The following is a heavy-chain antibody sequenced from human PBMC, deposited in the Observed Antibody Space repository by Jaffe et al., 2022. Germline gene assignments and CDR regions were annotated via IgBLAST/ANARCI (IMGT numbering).Heavy chain of an antibody. CDR2: INPSGGST. V-gene: IGHV1-46*01. Sequence: QVQLVQSGAEVKKPGASVKVSCKAYGYTLTDYYMHWVRQAPGQGLEWMGIINPSGGSTNYAQKFQGRVTMTRDTSTGAVYMEVSSLRSEDTAVYYCAREGRGYSYGERGADEAFDIWGQGTMVTVSS. CDR3: AREGRGYSYGERGADEAFDI. D-gene: IGHD5-18*01. J-gene: IGHJ3*02. CDR1: GYTLTDYY.